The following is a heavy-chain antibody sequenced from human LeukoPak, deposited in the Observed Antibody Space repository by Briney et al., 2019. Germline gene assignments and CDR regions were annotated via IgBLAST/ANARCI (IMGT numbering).Heavy chain of an antibody. CDR2: IIPIFGIS. CDR3: ARVGSGSAFDI. D-gene: IGHD2-15*01. V-gene: IGHV1-69*02. CDR1: GGTFSSYS. J-gene: IGHJ3*02. Sequence: ASVKVSCKASGGTFSSYSINWVRQAPGQGLQWMGRIIPIFGISNYAQKFQGRVTITADKSTTTAYMDLSSLTSDDTAVYYCARVGSGSAFDIWGQGTMVTVSS.